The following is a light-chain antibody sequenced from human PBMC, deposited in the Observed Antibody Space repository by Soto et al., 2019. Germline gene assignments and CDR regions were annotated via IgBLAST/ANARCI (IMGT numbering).Light chain of an antibody. V-gene: IGKV1-39*01. J-gene: IGKJ5*01. CDR3: QQSFRSPIT. CDR1: QSIALS. Sequence: DIQMTHSPSSLSASVGDTFTMTCRASQSIALSVNWYQQKPGKAPKLLIYVAFTLESGVPSRFSGSGSGTEFTLTIRSLQPEDFATYYCQQSFRSPITFGQGTRLEIK. CDR2: VAF.